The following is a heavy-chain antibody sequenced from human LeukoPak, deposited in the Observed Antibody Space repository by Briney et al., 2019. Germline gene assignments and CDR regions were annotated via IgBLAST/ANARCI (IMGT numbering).Heavy chain of an antibody. CDR3: ASASYYYDSSGYYYDY. Sequence: SVKVSCKASGGTLSSYAISWVRQAPGQGLEWLGSIFPIFGTANYAQKFQGRVTITADKSTSTAYMELSSLRSEDTAVYYCASASYYYDSSGYYYDYWGQGTLVTVSS. J-gene: IGHJ4*02. D-gene: IGHD3-22*01. V-gene: IGHV1-69*06. CDR2: IFPIFGTA. CDR1: GGTLSSYA.